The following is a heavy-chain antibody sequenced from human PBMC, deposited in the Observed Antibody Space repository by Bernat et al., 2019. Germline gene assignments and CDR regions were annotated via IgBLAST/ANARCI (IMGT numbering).Heavy chain of an antibody. Sequence: QVQLQESGPRLVKPSKTLSLTCTVSGGSISSYYWSWIRQPPGKGLEWIGCIYYSGTTDYNPSLKSRVAISVDTSKNQFSLKLSSVTAADTAVYYCARGYCSGGSCYVPFDNWGQGTLVTVSS. J-gene: IGHJ4*02. CDR1: GGSISSYY. V-gene: IGHV4-59*01. CDR3: ARGYCSGGSCYVPFDN. D-gene: IGHD2-15*01. CDR2: IYYSGTT.